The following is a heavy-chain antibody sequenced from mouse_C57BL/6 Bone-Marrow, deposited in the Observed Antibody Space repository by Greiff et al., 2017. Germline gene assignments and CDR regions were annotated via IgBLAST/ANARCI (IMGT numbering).Heavy chain of an antibody. CDR3: ARDRSNYPYYFDY. V-gene: IGHV5-4*01. CDR1: GFTFSSYA. Sequence: EVNLVESGGGLVKPGGSLKLSCAASGFTFSSYAMSWVRQTPEKRLEWVATISDGGSYTYYPDNVKGRFTISRDNAKNNLYLQMSHLKSEDTAMYYCARDRSNYPYYFDYWGQGTTLTVSS. D-gene: IGHD2-5*01. CDR2: ISDGGSYT. J-gene: IGHJ2*01.